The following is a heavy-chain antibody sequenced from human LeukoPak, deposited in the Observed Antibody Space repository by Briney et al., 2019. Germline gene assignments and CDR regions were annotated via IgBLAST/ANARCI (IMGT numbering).Heavy chain of an antibody. CDR3: ARHGYYYDSSGYYTHHAFDI. CDR1: GGSFSGYY. D-gene: IGHD3-22*01. CDR2: IYYSGST. V-gene: IGHV4-34*01. Sequence: PSETLSLTCAVYGGSFSGYYWSWIRQPPGKGLEWIGGIYYSGSTYYNPSLKSRVTISVDTSKNQFSLKLSSVTAADTAVYYCARHGYYYDSSGYYTHHAFDIWGQGTMVTVSS. J-gene: IGHJ3*02.